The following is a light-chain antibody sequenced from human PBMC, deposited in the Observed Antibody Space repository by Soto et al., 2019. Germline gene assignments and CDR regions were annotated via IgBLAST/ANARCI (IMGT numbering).Light chain of an antibody. CDR3: SSYSSSRSYV. CDR2: EAS. V-gene: IGLV2-14*01. Sequence: QSVLTQPASVSGSPGQSITISCTGTSSGVGGYNYVSWYQQHPGKAPKLMIYEASNRPSGVSNRFSGSKSGNTASLTISGLQPEDEADYYCSSYSSSRSYVFGTGTKLTVL. J-gene: IGLJ1*01. CDR1: SSGVGGYNY.